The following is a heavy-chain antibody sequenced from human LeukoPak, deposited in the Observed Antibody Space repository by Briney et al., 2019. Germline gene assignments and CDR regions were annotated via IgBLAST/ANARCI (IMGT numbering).Heavy chain of an antibody. Sequence: QPGGSLRLSCAASGFTFSSYDMNWVRQAPGKGLEWVSAITCSVATTYYGDSVKGRFTICRDNSKNTFYLQMNSLRVEDTAVYYCAKADLTTADRDAFDIFGQGTVVTVSS. CDR3: AKADLTTADRDAFDI. CDR1: GFTFSSYD. D-gene: IGHD2-21*02. CDR2: ITCSVATT. J-gene: IGHJ3*02. V-gene: IGHV3-23*01.